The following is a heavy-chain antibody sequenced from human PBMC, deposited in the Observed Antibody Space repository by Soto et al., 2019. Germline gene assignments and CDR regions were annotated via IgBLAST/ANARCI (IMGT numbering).Heavy chain of an antibody. Sequence: QVQLQQSGPGLVKPSPTLSLTCAIFGDSVSSKSVAWNWIRQSPSRGLECLGRTYYRSKWYDDYAVSVKSRIIINPDTSTNQFSLQLNSVTPEDTAVYYCARVRFEQQTSHFDYWGQGILVTVSS. V-gene: IGHV6-1*01. CDR3: ARVRFEQQTSHFDY. J-gene: IGHJ4*02. D-gene: IGHD6-13*01. CDR2: TYYRSKWYD. CDR1: GDSVSSKSVA.